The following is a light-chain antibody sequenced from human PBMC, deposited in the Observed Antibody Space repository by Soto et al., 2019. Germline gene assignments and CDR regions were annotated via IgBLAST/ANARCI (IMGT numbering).Light chain of an antibody. CDR2: EVT. J-gene: IGLJ2*01. CDR3: ASWDDNLNGPV. V-gene: IGLV2-23*02. Sequence: QSVLTQPASVSGSPGQSITISCTGTSSDVGSHNFVSWYQQRPGKAPKLMIFEVTKRPSGVSSRFSASKSGNTASLTISGVQAEDEADYYCASWDDNLNGPVFGRGTKVTVL. CDR1: SSDVGSHNF.